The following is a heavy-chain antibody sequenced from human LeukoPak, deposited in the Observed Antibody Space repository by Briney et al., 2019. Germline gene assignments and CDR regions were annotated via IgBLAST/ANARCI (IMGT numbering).Heavy chain of an antibody. J-gene: IGHJ4*02. CDR3: AKGWTKYCSGGSCYSPLYYFDY. CDR2: ISSEGSST. CDR1: GFTFSSYW. Sequence: PGGSLRLSCAASGFTFSSYWMHWVRQVPGKGLVWVSRISSEGSSTKYADSVKGRFTISRDNAKNTLYLQMNSLRAEDTAVYYCAKGWTKYCSGGSCYSPLYYFDYWGQGTLVTVSS. V-gene: IGHV3-74*03. D-gene: IGHD2-15*01.